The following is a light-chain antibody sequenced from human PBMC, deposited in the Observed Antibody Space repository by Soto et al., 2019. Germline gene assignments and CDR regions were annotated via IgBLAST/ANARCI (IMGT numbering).Light chain of an antibody. CDR3: QQYGSSSGT. CDR2: GAS. V-gene: IGKV3-20*01. Sequence: EMRLTQAAGSLSLSPGERATLSCRASQSVSSHYLAWYQQKPGQAPRLLIYGASSRAIGIPDRFSGSGSGTDFTLTVSRLEPEDFAVYYCQQYGSSSGTFGPGPNVDIK. CDR1: QSVSSHY. J-gene: IGKJ3*01.